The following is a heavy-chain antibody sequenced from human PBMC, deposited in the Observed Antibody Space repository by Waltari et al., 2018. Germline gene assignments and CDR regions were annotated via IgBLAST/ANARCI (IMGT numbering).Heavy chain of an antibody. CDR1: GFIVSTYW. D-gene: IGHD6-13*01. J-gene: IGHJ4*02. CDR3: VRENIAAAGLES. Sequence: EVQLVESGGGLVQPGGSLRLSCVASGFIVSTYWLDWVRQTPGKGLVWVSRINSDGSSTTYADSVKGRFTISRDNAKNTLYLHMSSLRAEDTAVYYCVRENIAAAGLESWGQGTLVTVSS. CDR2: INSDGSST. V-gene: IGHV3-74*01.